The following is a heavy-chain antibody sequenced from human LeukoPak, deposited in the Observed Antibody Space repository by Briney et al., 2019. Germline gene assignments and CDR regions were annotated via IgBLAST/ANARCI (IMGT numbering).Heavy chain of an antibody. Sequence: GGSLRLSYAASGFTFSSYWMHWVRQSPGKGLVWVSRIHLDGRTTNYADSVKGRFTVSGDNAKNILYLQMDSLRPDDTAVYYCARGGSPSDHWGQGTLVTVSS. V-gene: IGHV3-74*01. CDR2: IHLDGRTT. J-gene: IGHJ4*02. CDR1: GFTFSSYW. CDR3: ARGGSPSDH. D-gene: IGHD3-16*01.